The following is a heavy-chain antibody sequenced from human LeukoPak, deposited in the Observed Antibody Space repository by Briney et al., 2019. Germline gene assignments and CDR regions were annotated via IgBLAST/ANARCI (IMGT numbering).Heavy chain of an antibody. D-gene: IGHD1-1*01. Sequence: AGGSLRLSCAASGFTFSSYWMSWVRQAPGKGLEWVANIKQDGSEKYYVDSVKGRFTISRDNSKNTLYLQMNSLRAEDTAVYYCATTLLRASTYMDVWGKGTTVTVSS. CDR3: ATTLLRASTYMDV. V-gene: IGHV3-7*03. J-gene: IGHJ6*03. CDR2: IKQDGSEK. CDR1: GFTFSSYW.